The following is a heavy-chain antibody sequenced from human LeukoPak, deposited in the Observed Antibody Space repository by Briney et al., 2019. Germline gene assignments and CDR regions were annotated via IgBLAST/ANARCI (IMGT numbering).Heavy chain of an antibody. CDR2: IYPGDSDT. Sequence: GESLKISCKGSGYSFTSYWIGWVRQMPGKGLEWMGIIYPGDSDTRYSPSFQGQVTISADKSISTAYLQWSSLKASDTAMYYYARSTVVAARGYYFDYWGQGTLVTVSS. J-gene: IGHJ4*02. CDR1: GYSFTSYW. D-gene: IGHD2-15*01. CDR3: ARSTVVAARGYYFDY. V-gene: IGHV5-51*01.